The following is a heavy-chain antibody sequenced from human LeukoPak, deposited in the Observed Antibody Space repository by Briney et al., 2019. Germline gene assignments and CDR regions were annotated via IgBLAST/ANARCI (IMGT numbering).Heavy chain of an antibody. J-gene: IGHJ3*02. V-gene: IGHV3-66*02. CDR2: IYSGGDT. D-gene: IGHD2-15*01. CDR3: ATRYCSSGSCYRGAFDI. Sequence: GGSLRLSCAASGFTVSSNYMSWVRQAPGEGLEWVSLIYSGGDTYYADSVKGRFTISRDNSKNTLYLQMDSLRAEDTALYYCATRYCSSGSCYRGAFDIWGQGTMFTVSS. CDR1: GFTVSSNY.